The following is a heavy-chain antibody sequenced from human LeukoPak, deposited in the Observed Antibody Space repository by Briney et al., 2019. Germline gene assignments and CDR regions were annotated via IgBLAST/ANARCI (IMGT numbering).Heavy chain of an antibody. J-gene: IGHJ6*03. CDR2: IYYSGST. CDR1: GGSFSGYY. Sequence: SETLSLTCAVYGGSFSGYYWSWIRQPPGKGLEGIGYIYYSGSTNYNPSLKSRVTISVDTSKNQFSLKLSSVTAADTAVYYCARAFYPGYYSYMAVWGKGTTVTISS. CDR3: ARAFYPGYYSYMAV. D-gene: IGHD3-3*02. V-gene: IGHV4-59*01.